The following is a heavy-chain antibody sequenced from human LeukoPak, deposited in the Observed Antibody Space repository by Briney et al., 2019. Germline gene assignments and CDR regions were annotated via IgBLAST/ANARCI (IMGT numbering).Heavy chain of an antibody. CDR3: ARAGIQLWFDY. Sequence: SETPSLTCTVSGGSISSGDYYWSWIRQPPGKGLEWIGYIYYSGSTYYNPSLKSRVTIAVDTSKNQFSLKLSSVTAADTAVYYCARAGIQLWFDYWGQGTLVTVSS. CDR1: GGSISSGDYY. D-gene: IGHD5-18*01. CDR2: IYYSGST. J-gene: IGHJ4*02. V-gene: IGHV4-30-4*01.